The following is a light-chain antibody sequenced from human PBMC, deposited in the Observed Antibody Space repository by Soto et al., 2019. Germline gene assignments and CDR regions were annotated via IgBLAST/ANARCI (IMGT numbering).Light chain of an antibody. CDR1: SSDVGGYNY. V-gene: IGLV2-14*03. Sequence: QSALTQPASVSGSPGQSITISCAGTSSDVGGYNYVSWYQQHPGKVPRLIISDVNKRPSGVSDRFSGSKSGNTASLTISGLQAEDEDDYYCASFTRSVTVVFGGRTKVTVL. J-gene: IGLJ2*01. CDR3: ASFTRSVTVV. CDR2: DVN.